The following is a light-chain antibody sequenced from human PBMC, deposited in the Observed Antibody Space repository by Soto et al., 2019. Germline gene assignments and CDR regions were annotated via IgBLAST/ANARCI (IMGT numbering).Light chain of an antibody. V-gene: IGLV2-11*01. CDR3: CSYAGSYSYV. CDR2: DVS. J-gene: IGLJ1*01. Sequence: QSALTQPRSVYGSPGQSVTISCTGTSSDVGGYNSVSWYQEKPGKAPKLMIYDVSKRPSGVPDRFSGSKSGNTASLTISGLQADDEADYYCCSYAGSYSYVFGTGTKLTVL. CDR1: SSDVGGYNS.